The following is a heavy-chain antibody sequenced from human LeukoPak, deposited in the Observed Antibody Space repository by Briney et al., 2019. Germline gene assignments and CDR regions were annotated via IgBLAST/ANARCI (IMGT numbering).Heavy chain of an antibody. J-gene: IGHJ4*02. V-gene: IGHV4-30-2*01. CDR2: IYHRGST. Sequence: SQTLSLTCAVSGGSISSGGYSWSWIRQTPGKGLEWIGYIYHRGSTYYNPSLKSRVTITVDRSKNQFALKLRSVTAADAAVYYCAGGDCSSTSCFGYWGQGTLVTVSS. CDR1: GGSISSGGYS. D-gene: IGHD2-2*01. CDR3: AGGDCSSTSCFGY.